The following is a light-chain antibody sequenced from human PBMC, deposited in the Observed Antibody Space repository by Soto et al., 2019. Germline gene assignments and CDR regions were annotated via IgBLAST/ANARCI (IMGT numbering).Light chain of an antibody. CDR3: QQYNNWPGFT. Sequence: EIVMTPSPATLSVSPGERATLSCRASQSVSSNLAWYQQKPGQAPRLLIYGASTRATGIPARFSGSGSGTEFTLTISSLQSEDFAVYYCQQYNNWPGFTFGGGTKVEIK. CDR1: QSVSSN. V-gene: IGKV3-15*01. J-gene: IGKJ4*01. CDR2: GAS.